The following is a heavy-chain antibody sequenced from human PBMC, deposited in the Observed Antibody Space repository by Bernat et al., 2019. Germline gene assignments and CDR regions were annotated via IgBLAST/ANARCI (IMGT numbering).Heavy chain of an antibody. CDR2: IRSDSSTM. V-gene: IGHV3-48*04. D-gene: IGHD3-16*01. CDR3: VRDVHYGFDI. CDR1: GFTFSSEP. J-gene: IGHJ3*02. Sequence: EVQVVESGGALVQPGGSLRLSCAASGFTFSSEPMNWVRQAPGEGLEWVANIRSDSSTMSYADSVKGRFTISRDNAKNSLYLQMSSLRAEDTAVYYCVRDVHYGFDIWGQGTVVTVSS.